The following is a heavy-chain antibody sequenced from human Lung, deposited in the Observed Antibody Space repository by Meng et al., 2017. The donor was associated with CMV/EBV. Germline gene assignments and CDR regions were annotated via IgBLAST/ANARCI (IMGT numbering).Heavy chain of an antibody. CDR1: GYTFGSYG. CDR2: FVNYVDT. Sequence: VHLLQSGTEGKKPGASVRVSCKASGYTFGSYGICWVRQAPGQGLEWMGWFVNYVDTYPAPKFQGRVTMTTDTHTNTAFMELRSLTSDDTAVYYCASGTPGRSYCDYWGQGTLVTVSS. V-gene: IGHV1-18*01. CDR3: ASGTPGRSYCDY. J-gene: IGHJ4*02. D-gene: IGHD2-15*01.